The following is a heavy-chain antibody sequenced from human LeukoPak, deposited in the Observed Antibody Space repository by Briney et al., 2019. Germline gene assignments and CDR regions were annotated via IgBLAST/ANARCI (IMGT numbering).Heavy chain of an antibody. V-gene: IGHV3-20*04. CDR1: GFTFEDYG. Sequence: GGSLRLSCAASGFTFEDYGLSWVRQGPGKGLEWVSGINWNGGSTGYADSVKGRFTISRDNAKNSLYLQMNSLRAEDTALYYCARTYYFDSSGHHSEGNYYYYFMDVWGKGTTVTVSS. J-gene: IGHJ6*03. D-gene: IGHD3-22*01. CDR3: ARTYYFDSSGHHSEGNYYYYFMDV. CDR2: INWNGGST.